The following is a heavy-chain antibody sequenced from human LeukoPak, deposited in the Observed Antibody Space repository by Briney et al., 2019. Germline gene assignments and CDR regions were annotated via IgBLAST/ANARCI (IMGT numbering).Heavy chain of an antibody. CDR2: IGGSGGRT. Sequence: SGGSLRLSCAASGFTFSSYGMSWVRQAPGKGLEWVSAIGGSGGRTYYADSVKGRFTISRDNSKNTLYLQMNSLRVEDTAIYYCANAPAGPEYSSTWKFGYNWFDPWGQGTLVAVSS. V-gene: IGHV3-23*01. J-gene: IGHJ5*02. D-gene: IGHD6-13*01. CDR1: GFTFSSYG. CDR3: ANAPAGPEYSSTWKFGYNWFDP.